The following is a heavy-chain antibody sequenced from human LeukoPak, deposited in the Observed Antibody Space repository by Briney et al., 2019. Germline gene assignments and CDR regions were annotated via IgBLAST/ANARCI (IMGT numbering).Heavy chain of an antibody. J-gene: IGHJ4*02. CDR2: FYSGGST. Sequence: GGSLRLSCAASGFTVSSNYMSWVRQAPGKGLEWVSIFYSGGSTYYADSVKGRFTISRDDSKNTQYLQMNSLRAEDTAVYYCATSSGGPRRAFDYWGQGTLVTVSS. D-gene: IGHD2-15*01. CDR1: GFTVSSNY. CDR3: ATSSGGPRRAFDY. V-gene: IGHV3-53*01.